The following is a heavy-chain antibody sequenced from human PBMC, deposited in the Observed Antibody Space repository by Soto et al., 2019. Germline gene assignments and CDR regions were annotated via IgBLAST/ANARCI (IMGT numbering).Heavy chain of an antibody. V-gene: IGHV3-33*01. J-gene: IGHJ3*02. CDR3: ARERQKDSATSRKAFDI. CDR1: GFSFSYFG. Sequence: QVQLVESGGGVVQPGRSLRLSCAASGFSFSYFGMHWVRQAPGKGLEWVAVIWFDGSYKFYADSVKGRFTISRDNSGNTLYLKMDSLRDADTAKYFCARERQKDSATSRKAFDIWGQGTMVTVSS. D-gene: IGHD1-26*01. CDR2: IWFDGSYK.